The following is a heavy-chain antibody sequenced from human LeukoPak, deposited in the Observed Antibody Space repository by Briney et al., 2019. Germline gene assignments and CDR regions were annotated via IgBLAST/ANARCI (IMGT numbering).Heavy chain of an antibody. J-gene: IGHJ4*02. CDR3: AKDLGRYRNNYFDY. D-gene: IGHD1-26*01. CDR2: ISGSGGGT. Sequence: GGSLRLSCAASGFTFSRYWMSWVRQAPEKGLEWFATISGSGGGTYYADSVKGRFTISRDDSKNTLYLQMNSLRAEDTAVYYCAKDLGRYRNNYFDYWGQGTLVTVSS. V-gene: IGHV3-23*01. CDR1: GFTFSRYW.